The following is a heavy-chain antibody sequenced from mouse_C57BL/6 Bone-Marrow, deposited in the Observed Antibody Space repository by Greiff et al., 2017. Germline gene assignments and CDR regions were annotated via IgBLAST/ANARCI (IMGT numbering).Heavy chain of an antibody. J-gene: IGHJ2*01. CDR3: TRSLIYYGTNY. CDR1: GFNIKDYY. V-gene: IGHV14-2*01. CDR2: IDPEDGEP. D-gene: IGHD1-1*01. Sequence: EVQRVESGAALVKPGASVKLSCTASGFNIKDYYIHWVKQRTEQGLEWSGRIDPEDGEPKYAPKFQGKATITADTSSNTAYLQRSSLTSEDTAVYYCTRSLIYYGTNYWGQGTTLTVSS.